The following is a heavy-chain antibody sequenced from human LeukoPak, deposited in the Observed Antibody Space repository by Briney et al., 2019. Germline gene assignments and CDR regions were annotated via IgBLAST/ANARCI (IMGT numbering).Heavy chain of an antibody. CDR1: GFTFSSYG. CDR2: ISYDGSNK. V-gene: IGHV3-30*18. CDR3: AKDNRGT. J-gene: IGHJ5*02. Sequence: PGRSLRLSCAASGFTFSSYGMHWVRQAPGKGLEWVAVISYDGSNKYYADSVKGRFTISRDNSKNTLYLQMNSLRAEDTAVYYCAKDNRGTWGQGTLVTVSS.